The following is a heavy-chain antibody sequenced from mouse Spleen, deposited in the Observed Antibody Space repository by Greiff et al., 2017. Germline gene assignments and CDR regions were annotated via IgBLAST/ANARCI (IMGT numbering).Heavy chain of an antibody. CDR1: GFSLTSYG. J-gene: IGHJ2*01. CDR3: AKAAGTTALYYFDY. Sequence: VHLVESGPGLVAPSQSLSITCTVSGFSLTSYGVHWVRQPPGKGLEWLGVIWAGGSTNYNSALMSRLSISKDNSKSQVFLKMNSLQTDDTAKYYCAKAAGTTALYYFDYWGQGTTLTVSS. V-gene: IGHV2-9*02. CDR2: IWAGGST. D-gene: IGHD1-2*01.